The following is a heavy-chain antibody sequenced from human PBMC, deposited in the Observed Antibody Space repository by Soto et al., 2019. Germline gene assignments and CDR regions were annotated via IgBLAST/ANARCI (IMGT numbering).Heavy chain of an antibody. CDR2: IIPILGIA. CDR3: ARSGIVVVPAIRVPFYYYGMDV. D-gene: IGHD2-2*01. CDR1: GGTFSSYT. J-gene: IGHJ6*02. V-gene: IGHV1-69*02. Sequence: QVQLVQSGAEVKKPGSSVKVSCKASGGTFSSYTISWVRQAPGQGLEWMGRIIPILGIANYAQKFQGRVTITADKSTSTAYMELSSLRSEDTAVYYCARSGIVVVPAIRVPFYYYGMDVWGQGTTVTVSS.